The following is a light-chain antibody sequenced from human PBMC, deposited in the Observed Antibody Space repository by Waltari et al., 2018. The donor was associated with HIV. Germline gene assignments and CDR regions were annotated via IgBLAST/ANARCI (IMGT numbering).Light chain of an antibody. CDR3: GTWDSRLSAYV. CDR2: DHN. J-gene: IGLJ1*01. CDR1: SSNIENHY. Sequence: QSVLTQPPSVSAAPGQKVTISCSGSSSNIENHYVSWYHQVPGTAPKLLIFDHNRRPSGIPDRITGDKAATSATLGITGRQAGDEAEYYCGTWDSRLSAYVFGTGTKVTVL. V-gene: IGLV1-51*01.